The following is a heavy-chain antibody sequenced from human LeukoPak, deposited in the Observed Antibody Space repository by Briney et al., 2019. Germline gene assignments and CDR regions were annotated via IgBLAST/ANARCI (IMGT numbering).Heavy chain of an antibody. CDR2: IYSSGGT. Sequence: AGGSLRLSCAASGFTFGTYAMTWVRQAPGKGLEWVSVIYSSGGTYYADSVKGRFTISRDKSKNTLYLQMNSLRAEDTAVYYCGGFEAAAGLDYWGQGILVTVSS. V-gene: IGHV3-23*05. J-gene: IGHJ4*02. CDR3: GGFEAAAGLDY. D-gene: IGHD6-13*01. CDR1: GFTFGTYA.